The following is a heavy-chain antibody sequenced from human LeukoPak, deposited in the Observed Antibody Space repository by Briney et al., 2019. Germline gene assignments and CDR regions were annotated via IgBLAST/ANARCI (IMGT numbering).Heavy chain of an antibody. Sequence: SETLSLTCTVSGGSISSYYWSWIRQPPGKGLERIGYIYYSGSTNYNPSLKSRVTISVDTSKNQFSLKLSSVTAADTAVYYCARGGRVPAALTPFDYWGQGTLVTVSS. V-gene: IGHV4-59*01. CDR1: GGSISSYY. CDR2: IYYSGST. J-gene: IGHJ4*02. CDR3: ARGGRVPAALTPFDY. D-gene: IGHD2-2*01.